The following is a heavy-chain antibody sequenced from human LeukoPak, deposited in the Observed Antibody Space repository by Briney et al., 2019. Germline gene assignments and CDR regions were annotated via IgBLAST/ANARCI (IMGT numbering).Heavy chain of an antibody. CDR1: GGTFSSYA. V-gene: IGHV1-69*05. CDR3: ARRIERSSSWYYADY. D-gene: IGHD6-13*01. J-gene: IGHJ4*02. Sequence: ASVKVSCKASGGTFSSYAISWVRQAPGQGLEWMGRIIPIFGTANYAQKFQGRVTITTDESTSTAYMELSSLRSEDTAVYYCARRIERSSSWYYADYWGQGTLVTVSS. CDR2: IIPIFGTA.